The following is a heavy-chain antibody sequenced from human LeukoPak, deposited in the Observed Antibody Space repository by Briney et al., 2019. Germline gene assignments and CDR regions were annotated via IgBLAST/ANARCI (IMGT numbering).Heavy chain of an antibody. CDR2: ISGSGGGT. CDR1: GFTFSSYA. CDR3: AKDESGYDFNNWFDP. Sequence: PRGSLRLSCAASGFTFSSYAMSWVRQAPGKGVEWVSAISGSGGGTYYADSVKGRFTISRDNSKNTLYLQMNSLRAGDTAVYYCAKDESGYDFNNWFDPWGQGTLVTVSS. D-gene: IGHD5-12*01. J-gene: IGHJ5*02. V-gene: IGHV3-23*01.